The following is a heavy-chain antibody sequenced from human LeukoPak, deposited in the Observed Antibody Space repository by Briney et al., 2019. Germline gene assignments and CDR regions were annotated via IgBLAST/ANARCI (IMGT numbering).Heavy chain of an antibody. D-gene: IGHD2-15*01. V-gene: IGHV3-74*01. Sequence: PGGSLRLSCAASGFTFSSYWMHWVRQAPGKGLVWVSRINSNGSSTSYADSVKGRFTISRDNAKNTLYLQMNSLRAEDTAVYYCARVGSDGYYYYYYYMDVWGKGTTVTISS. J-gene: IGHJ6*03. CDR2: INSNGSST. CDR3: ARVGSDGYYYYYYYMDV. CDR1: GFTFSSYW.